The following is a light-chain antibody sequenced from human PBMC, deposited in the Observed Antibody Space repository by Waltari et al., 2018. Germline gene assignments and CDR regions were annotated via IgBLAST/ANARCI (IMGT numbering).Light chain of an antibody. J-gene: IGLJ1*01. Sequence: QSPLTQPRSVSGPPGQSVTISCLENSSDVCGYHFVSWYKQHPAKAPKLMIYDVTKQPSGVQDLFSGSKSGNTASLTISGLQAEDEADYHCCSYAGNFSFVFGTGTEVTVL. CDR1: SSDVCGYHF. V-gene: IGLV2-11*01. CDR2: DVT. CDR3: CSYAGNFSFV.